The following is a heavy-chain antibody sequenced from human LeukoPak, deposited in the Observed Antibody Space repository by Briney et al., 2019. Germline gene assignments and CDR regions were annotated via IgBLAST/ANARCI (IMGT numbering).Heavy chain of an antibody. CDR2: IWYDGNNK. Sequence: GGSLRLSCAASGFTFSGYPIHWVRQAPGKGLEWVAVIWYDGNNKYYADSVKGRFTISRDNSKNTLYLQMNSLRGEDTAVYYCARVLVGTTYFEYWGQGTLVTVSS. CDR1: GFTFSGYP. J-gene: IGHJ4*02. D-gene: IGHD1-26*01. V-gene: IGHV3-33*01. CDR3: ARVLVGTTYFEY.